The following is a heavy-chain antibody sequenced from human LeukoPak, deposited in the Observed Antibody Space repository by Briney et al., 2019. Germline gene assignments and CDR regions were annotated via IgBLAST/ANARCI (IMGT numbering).Heavy chain of an antibody. D-gene: IGHD3-22*01. J-gene: IGHJ4*02. CDR2: ISGSDGST. V-gene: IGHV3-23*01. CDR1: GFSFSSYA. Sequence: GGSLRLSCAASGFSFSSYAMSWVRQAPGKGLEWVSGISGSDGSTYYADSEKGRFTIYRDNSKNTLYLQMNSLRAEDTAVYYCAGRYDSSGYPLHWGQGTLVTVSS. CDR3: AGRYDSSGYPLH.